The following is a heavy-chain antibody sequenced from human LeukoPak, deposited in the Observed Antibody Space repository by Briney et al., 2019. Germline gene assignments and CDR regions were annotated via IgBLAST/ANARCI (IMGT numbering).Heavy chain of an antibody. J-gene: IGHJ3*02. CDR2: INSDGSST. CDR1: GFTFSSYW. V-gene: IGHV3-74*01. Sequence: PGGSLRLSCAASGFTFSSYWMHWVRQAPGKGLVWVSRINSDGSSTSYADSVKGRFTISRDNAKNTLYLQMNSLRAEDTAVYYCARLGYYYGSGSYYNWAFDIWGQGTMVTVSS. D-gene: IGHD3-10*01. CDR3: ARLGYYYGSGSYYNWAFDI.